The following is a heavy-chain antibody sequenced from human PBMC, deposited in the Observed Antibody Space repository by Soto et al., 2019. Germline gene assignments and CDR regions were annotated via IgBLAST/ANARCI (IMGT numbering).Heavy chain of an antibody. Sequence: SVKVSLKASGYTFTGYYMRWVRQAPGQGLEWMGRINPNSGGTNYAQKFQGRVTMTRDTSISTAYMELSRLRSDDTAVYYCARRGSGYYYFDYWGQGTLVTVSS. CDR3: ARRGSGYYYFDY. J-gene: IGHJ4*02. CDR2: INPNSGGT. V-gene: IGHV1-2*06. D-gene: IGHD3-22*01. CDR1: GYTFTGYY.